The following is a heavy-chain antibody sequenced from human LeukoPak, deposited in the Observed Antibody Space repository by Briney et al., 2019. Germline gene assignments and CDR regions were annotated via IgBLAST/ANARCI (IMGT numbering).Heavy chain of an antibody. CDR2: ISAYNGNT. CDR3: AREGGTMNTYYMDV. J-gene: IGHJ6*03. V-gene: IGHV1-18*04. Sequence: ASVKVSCKTSGYTFIDYYIHWVRQAPGQGLEWMGWISAYNGNTNYAQKLQGRVTMTTGTSTSTAYMELRSLRSDDTAVYYCAREGGTMNTYYMDVWGRGTTVTVSS. D-gene: IGHD3-22*01. CDR1: GYTFIDYY.